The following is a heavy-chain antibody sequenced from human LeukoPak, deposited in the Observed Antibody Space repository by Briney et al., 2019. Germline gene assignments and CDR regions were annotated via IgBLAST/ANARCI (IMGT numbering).Heavy chain of an antibody. CDR3: ARDPPRDGSGHGWFDP. CDR1: GGSFSDYY. V-gene: IGHV4-34*01. Sequence: PSETLSLTCAVYGGSFSDYYWSWIRQPPGKGLEWIGEINHSGSTNYNPSLKSRVTISVDTSKNQFSLKLSSVTAADTAVYYCARDPPRDGSGHGWFDPWGQGTLVTVSS. J-gene: IGHJ5*02. CDR2: INHSGST. D-gene: IGHD3-10*01.